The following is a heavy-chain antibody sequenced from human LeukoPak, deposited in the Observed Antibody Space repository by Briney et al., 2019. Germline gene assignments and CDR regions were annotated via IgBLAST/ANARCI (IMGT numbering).Heavy chain of an antibody. D-gene: IGHD3-3*01. CDR2: IYISGST. V-gene: IGHV4-4*07. J-gene: IGHJ4*02. CDR3: ARIFRLRFLEWLGSYDY. CDR1: GGSISSYY. Sequence: PSETLSLTCTVAGGSISSYYWSWVRQTAGKGLEWIGRIYISGSTNYNPSLKSRVTMSVDTSKNQFSLKLSSVTAADTAVYYCARIFRLRFLEWLGSYDYWGQGTLVTVSS.